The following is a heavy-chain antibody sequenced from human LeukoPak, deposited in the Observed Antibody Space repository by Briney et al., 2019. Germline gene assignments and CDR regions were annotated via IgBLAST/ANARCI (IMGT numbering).Heavy chain of an antibody. CDR3: ARGRGLGVVSPYFDY. D-gene: IGHD3-3*01. CDR1: GFSVSNNY. V-gene: IGHV3-53*01. Sequence: GSLRLPCVVSGFSVSNNYIIWVRQAPGNGLERVSVIYGDGRTSHSASVRGRFTISRDNSKNIVSLQMNNLRAEDTAVYYCARGRGLGVVSPYFDYWGQGTLVTVSS. CDR2: IYGDGRT. J-gene: IGHJ4*02.